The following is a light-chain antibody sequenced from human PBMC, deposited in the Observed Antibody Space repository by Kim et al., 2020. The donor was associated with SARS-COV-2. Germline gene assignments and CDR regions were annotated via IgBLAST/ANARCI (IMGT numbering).Light chain of an antibody. V-gene: IGLV3-1*01. CDR3: QAWDSGTAV. Sequence: SYELTQPPSVSVSPGQTARITCSGDKLEEQYASWYYQKPGQSPVLVIYQDARRPSGIPERFSGSNSGNTATLTISGTQAMDEADYYCQAWDSGTAVFGGGTQLTVL. CDR2: QDA. J-gene: IGLJ3*02. CDR1: KLEEQY.